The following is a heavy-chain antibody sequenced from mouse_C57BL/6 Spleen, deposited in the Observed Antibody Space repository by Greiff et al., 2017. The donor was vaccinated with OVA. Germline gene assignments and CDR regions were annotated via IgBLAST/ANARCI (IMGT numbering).Heavy chain of an antibody. CDR3: TTVTTVVASYYYAMDY. CDR1: GFNIKDDY. CDR2: IDPENGDT. J-gene: IGHJ4*01. V-gene: IGHV14-4*01. D-gene: IGHD1-1*01. Sequence: EVHLVESGAELVRPGASVKLSCTASGFNIKDDYMHWVKQRPEQGLEWIGWIDPENGDTEYASKFQGKATITADTSSNTAYLQLSSLTSEDTAVYYCTTVTTVVASYYYAMDYWGQGTSVTVSS.